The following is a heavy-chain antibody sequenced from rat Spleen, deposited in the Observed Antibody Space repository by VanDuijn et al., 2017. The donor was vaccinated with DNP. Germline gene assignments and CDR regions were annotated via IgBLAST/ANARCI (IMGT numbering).Heavy chain of an antibody. CDR1: GFSFNDYW. V-gene: IGHV4-2*01. Sequence: EVKLVESGGGLVQPGRSLKLFCAASGFSFNDYWMGWVRQAPGKGLEWIGEIKKDSSTIKYTPSLKDKFTISRDNTENTVYLQMNSLRSEDTATYYCAKDRDYGSDYWGQGVMVTVSS. CDR3: AKDRDYGSDY. J-gene: IGHJ2*01. D-gene: IGHD1-11*01. CDR2: IKKDSSTI.